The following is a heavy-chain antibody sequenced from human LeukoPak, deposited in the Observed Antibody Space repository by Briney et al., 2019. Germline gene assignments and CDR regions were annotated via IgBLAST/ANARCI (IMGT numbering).Heavy chain of an antibody. D-gene: IGHD3-9*01. CDR2: ISSSGSTI. V-gene: IGHV3-11*01. Sequence: GGSLRLSCAASGFTFSDYYMSWIRQAPGKGLEWVSYISSSGSTIYYADSVKGRFTISRDNDNNSLYLRMNSLRAEDTAVFYCARIGGLSNNFDMDDDAFDFWGQGTMVTVSS. CDR1: GFTFSDYY. CDR3: ARIGGLSNNFDMDDDAFDF. J-gene: IGHJ3*01.